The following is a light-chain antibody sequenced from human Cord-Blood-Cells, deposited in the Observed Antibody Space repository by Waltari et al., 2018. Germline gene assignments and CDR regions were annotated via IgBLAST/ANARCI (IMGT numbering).Light chain of an antibody. CDR3: QSADSSGTYWV. V-gene: IGLV3-25*03. CDR2: KDR. J-gene: IGLJ3*02. CDR1: ALPKQY. Sequence: SYELTQPPSVSVSPGQTARITCSGDALPKQYASWYQQKPGQAPVLVIYKDRERPSGIPERFSGSSSGTTVTLTISGVQAEDEADYYCQSADSSGTYWVFGGGTKLTVL.